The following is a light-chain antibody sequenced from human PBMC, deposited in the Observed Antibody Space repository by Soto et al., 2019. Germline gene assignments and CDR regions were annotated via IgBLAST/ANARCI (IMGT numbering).Light chain of an antibody. CDR2: DNN. Sequence: QSVLTQPPSVSGAPGQRVTISCTGSSSNIGAGYAVHWYQQLPGTAPKLLIYDNNNRPSGVPDRFSGSESGTSASLAITGLQAEDEADYYCQSYDSSLSVVVFGGGTKVTVL. V-gene: IGLV1-40*01. CDR3: QSYDSSLSVVV. CDR1: SSNIGAGYA. J-gene: IGLJ2*01.